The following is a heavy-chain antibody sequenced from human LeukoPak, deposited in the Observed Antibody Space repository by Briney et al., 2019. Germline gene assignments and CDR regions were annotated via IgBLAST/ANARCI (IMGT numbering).Heavy chain of an antibody. Sequence: SETLSLSCTVSGGSINNHYWSWIRQPPGKGLEWIGYIYYSGSTNYNPSLKSRVTLSVDTSKNQFSLKLSSVTAADTAVYYCARGGGSGYSYGWGQGTLVTVSS. J-gene: IGHJ4*02. CDR3: ARGGGSGYSYG. CDR1: GGSINNHY. V-gene: IGHV4-59*11. CDR2: IYYSGST. D-gene: IGHD5-18*01.